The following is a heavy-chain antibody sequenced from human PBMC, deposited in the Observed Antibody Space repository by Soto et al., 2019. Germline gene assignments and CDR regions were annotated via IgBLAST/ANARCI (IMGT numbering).Heavy chain of an antibody. CDR3: VRDSAIGSTYSGYDGIDY. CDR1: GVTFTNDI. CDR2: IIPLLDIA. D-gene: IGHD5-12*01. J-gene: IGHJ4*02. Sequence: QVQLVQSGAEVKKPGSSVKVSCKASGVTFTNDIITWVRQAPGQGLEWMGRIIPLLDIANYAQKFQGRVTITADKSTSTAYMERNSLRSEDTAENYCVRDSAIGSTYSGYDGIDYWGQGTLVTVSS. V-gene: IGHV1-69*08.